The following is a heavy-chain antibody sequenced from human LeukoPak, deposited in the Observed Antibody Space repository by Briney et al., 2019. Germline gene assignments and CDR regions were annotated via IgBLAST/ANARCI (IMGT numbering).Heavy chain of an antibody. CDR2: IKHDGSEK. J-gene: IGHJ4*02. V-gene: IGHV3-7*05. CDR3: ARDSWRVLDY. D-gene: IGHD3-3*01. CDR1: GFTFVKYW. Sequence: GGSLRLSCAASGFTFVKYWLSWVRQAPGRGLEWVANIKHDGSEKYYVDSVRGRFTVSRDNGKNSVFLQMDSLRAEDTAVYFCARDSWRVLDYWGQGTLVTVSS.